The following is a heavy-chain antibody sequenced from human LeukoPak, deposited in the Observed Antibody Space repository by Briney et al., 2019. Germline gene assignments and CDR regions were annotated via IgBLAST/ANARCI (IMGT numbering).Heavy chain of an antibody. J-gene: IGHJ4*02. Sequence: PSETLSLTCTVSGGSISNYYWSWIRQPPGKGLEWIAYIHNSGSTKYNPSLKSRVTISLDTPKNQFSLKLGSVTAADTAVYYCARFWRVRGVLDYWGQGTLVTVSS. CDR1: GGSISNYY. CDR3: ARFWRVRGVLDY. CDR2: IHNSGST. V-gene: IGHV4-59*01. D-gene: IGHD3-10*01.